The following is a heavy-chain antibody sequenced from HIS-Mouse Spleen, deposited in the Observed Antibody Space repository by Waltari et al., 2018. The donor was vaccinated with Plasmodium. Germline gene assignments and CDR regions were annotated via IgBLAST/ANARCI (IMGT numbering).Heavy chain of an antibody. J-gene: IGHJ4*02. V-gene: IGHV3-48*02. CDR2: ISSSSSTI. D-gene: IGHD7-27*01. CDR1: GFTFSSYS. CDR3: ASTGTGDFDY. Sequence: AASGFTFSSYSMNWVRQAPGKGLEWVSYISSSSSTIYYADSVKGRFTISRDNAKNSLYLQMNSPRDEDTAVYYCASTGTGDFDYWGQGTLVTVSS.